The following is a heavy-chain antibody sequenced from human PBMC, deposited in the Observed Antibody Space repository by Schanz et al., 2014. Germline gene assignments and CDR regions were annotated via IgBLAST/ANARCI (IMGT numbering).Heavy chain of an antibody. D-gene: IGHD3-3*01. CDR3: ARESVSRTRLFDP. CDR1: GYRFIGYY. J-gene: IGHJ5*02. Sequence: QVLLVQSGAEVKKPGASVKVSCKASGYRFIGYYVHWVRQAPGQGLEWMGRVSPYSGDTNYAQMFQGRVTMTTDTSISTAYMELSRLTSDDTAVYYCARESVSRTRLFDPWGQGTLVTVSS. CDR2: VSPYSGDT. V-gene: IGHV1-2*06.